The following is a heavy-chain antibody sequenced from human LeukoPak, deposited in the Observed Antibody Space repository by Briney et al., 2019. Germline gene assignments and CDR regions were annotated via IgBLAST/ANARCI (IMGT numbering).Heavy chain of an antibody. Sequence: SETLSLTCAVYGGSFSGYYWSWIRQPPGKGLGWIGEINHSGSTNYNPSLKSRVTISVDTSKNQFSLKLSSVTAADTAVYYCARGEPRITMVRGVIITPDWFDPWGQGTLVTVSS. CDR3: ARGEPRITMVRGVIITPDWFDP. D-gene: IGHD3-10*01. CDR1: GGSFSGYY. V-gene: IGHV4-34*01. J-gene: IGHJ5*02. CDR2: INHSGST.